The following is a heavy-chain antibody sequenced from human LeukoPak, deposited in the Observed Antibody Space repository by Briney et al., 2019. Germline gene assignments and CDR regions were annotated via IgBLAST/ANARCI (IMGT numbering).Heavy chain of an antibody. CDR3: ARDISWYFDY. D-gene: IGHD6-13*01. J-gene: IGHJ4*02. Sequence: GGSLRLSCAASGFSFSTSAMTWVRQAPGKGLEWVSAISGGGGTTYYADSVKGRFTISRDNSKNTLFLQMSSLRAEDTAVYYCARDISWYFDYWGQGMLVTVSS. V-gene: IGHV3-23*01. CDR2: ISGGGGTT. CDR1: GFSFSTSA.